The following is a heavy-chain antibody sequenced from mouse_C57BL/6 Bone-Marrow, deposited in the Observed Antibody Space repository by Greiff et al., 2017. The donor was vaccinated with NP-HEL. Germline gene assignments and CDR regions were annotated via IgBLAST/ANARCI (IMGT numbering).Heavy chain of an antibody. CDR2: IYPRSGNT. V-gene: IGHV1-81*01. D-gene: IGHD2-4*01. Sequence: QVQLQQSGAELARPGASVKLSCKASGYTFTSYGISWVKQRTGQGLEWIGEIYPRSGNTYYNEKFKGKATLTADKSSSTAYMELRSLTSEDSAVYFCVSTMITPYWYFDVWGTGTTVTVSS. J-gene: IGHJ1*03. CDR3: VSTMITPYWYFDV. CDR1: GYTFTSYG.